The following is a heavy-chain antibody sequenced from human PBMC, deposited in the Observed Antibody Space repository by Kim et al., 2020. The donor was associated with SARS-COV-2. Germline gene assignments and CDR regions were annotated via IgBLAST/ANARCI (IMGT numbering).Heavy chain of an antibody. CDR3: ATFARFGELGYDY. CDR1: GGSISSGDYY. D-gene: IGHD3-10*01. J-gene: IGHJ4*02. CDR2: IYYSGST. Sequence: SETLSLTCTVSGGSISSGDYYWSWIRQPPGKGLEWIGYIYYSGSTYYNPSLKSRVTISVDTSKNQFSLKLSSVTAADTAVYYCATFARFGELGYDYWGQGTLVTVSS. V-gene: IGHV4-30-4*01.